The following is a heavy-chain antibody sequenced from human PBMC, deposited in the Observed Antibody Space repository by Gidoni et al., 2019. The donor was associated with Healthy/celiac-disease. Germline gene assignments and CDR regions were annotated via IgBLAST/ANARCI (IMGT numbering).Heavy chain of an antibody. Sequence: VQLVESGGGVVQPGRSLRLSCAASGFTFSSYAMHWVRQAPGKGLEWVAVISYDGSNKYYADSVKGRFTISRDNSKNTLYLQMNSLRAEDTAVYYCARDLYYYDSSGSYWGQGTLVTVSS. V-gene: IGHV3-30-3*01. J-gene: IGHJ4*02. CDR3: ARDLYYYDSSGSY. D-gene: IGHD3-22*01. CDR1: GFTFSSYA. CDR2: ISYDGSNK.